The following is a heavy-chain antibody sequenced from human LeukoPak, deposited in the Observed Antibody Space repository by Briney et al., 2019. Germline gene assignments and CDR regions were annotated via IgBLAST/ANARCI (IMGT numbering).Heavy chain of an antibody. CDR2: IYPGDSDT. J-gene: IGHJ6*03. D-gene: IGHD6-6*01. CDR1: GYSFTSYW. CDR3: ARHRSWSIAARPRLIHYYYMDV. V-gene: IGHV5-51*01. Sequence: GESLKISCKGSGYSFTSYWIGWVRQMPGKGLEWMGIIYPGDSDTRYSPSFQGQVTISADKSISTAYLQWSSLKASDTAMYYCARHRSWSIAARPRLIHYYYMDVWGKGTTATVSS.